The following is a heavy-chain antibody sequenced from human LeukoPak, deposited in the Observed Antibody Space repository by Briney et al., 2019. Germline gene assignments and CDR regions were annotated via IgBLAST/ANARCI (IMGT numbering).Heavy chain of an antibody. V-gene: IGHV4-61*02. J-gene: IGHJ4*02. Sequence: SETLSLTCTVSGGSISSGSYYWRWLRQPAGTGLEWIGRIYTSGSTNYNPSLKSRVTISVDTSKNQFSLKLSSVTAADTAVYYCAREGGVVVTAIPGFDYWGQGTLVAVSS. CDR3: AREGGVVVTAIPGFDY. CDR2: IYTSGST. D-gene: IGHD2-21*02. CDR1: GGSISSGSYY.